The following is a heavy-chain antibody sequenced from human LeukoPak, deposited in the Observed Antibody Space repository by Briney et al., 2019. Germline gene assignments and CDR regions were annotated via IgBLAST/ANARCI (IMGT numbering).Heavy chain of an antibody. CDR1: GFTFSSYS. V-gene: IGHV3-21*01. D-gene: IGHD2-15*01. Sequence: GGSLRLSCAASGFTFSSYSMNWVRQAPGKGREWVSSISSSSSYIYYADSVKGRFTISRDNAKNSLYLQMNSLRAEDTAVYYCARGGFSGYCSGGSCFYYYYYYMDVWGKGTTVTISS. J-gene: IGHJ6*03. CDR3: ARGGFSGYCSGGSCFYYYYYYMDV. CDR2: ISSSSSYI.